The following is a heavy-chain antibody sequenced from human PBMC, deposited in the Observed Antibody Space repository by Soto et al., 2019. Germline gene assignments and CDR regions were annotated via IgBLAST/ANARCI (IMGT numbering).Heavy chain of an antibody. J-gene: IGHJ4*02. Sequence: QVQLQESGPGLVKPSGTLSLTCAVSGGSISSTNWWNWVRQPPGKGLEWIGEIDHSGSTNYNPSPKSRVTMSVDKPQTQFSVKLSSVTAADTAVYYCVRDSGNGWKDYWGQGTLVTVSS. CDR2: IDHSGST. CDR3: VRDSGNGWKDY. V-gene: IGHV4-4*02. D-gene: IGHD6-19*01. CDR1: GGSISSTNW.